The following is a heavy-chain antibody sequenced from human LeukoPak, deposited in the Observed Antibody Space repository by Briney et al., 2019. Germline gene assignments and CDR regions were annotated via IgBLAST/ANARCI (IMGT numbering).Heavy chain of an antibody. V-gene: IGHV1-24*01. CDR2: FDPEDGET. D-gene: IGHD4-17*01. CDR3: TRDYGDYGDDVFDV. J-gene: IGHJ3*01. Sequence: ASVKVSCKVSGYTLTELSMHWVRQAPGKGLEWMGGFDPEDGETIYAQKFQGRVTMTEDTSTDTAYMELSSLRSEDTAVYYCTRDYGDYGDDVFDVWGQGTMVIVSS. CDR1: GYTLTELS.